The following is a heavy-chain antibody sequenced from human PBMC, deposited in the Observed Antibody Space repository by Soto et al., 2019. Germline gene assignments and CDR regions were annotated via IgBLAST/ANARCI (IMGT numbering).Heavy chain of an antibody. V-gene: IGHV4-59*01. Sequence: SETLSLTCTVSGGSISSYYWSWIRQPPGKGLEWIGYIYYSGSTNYSPSLKSRVTISVDTSKNQFSLKLSSVTAADTAVYYCGRVNWNYTTDAFDIWGQGTMVTVSS. CDR3: GRVNWNYTTDAFDI. CDR2: IYYSGST. CDR1: GGSISSYY. J-gene: IGHJ3*02. D-gene: IGHD1-7*01.